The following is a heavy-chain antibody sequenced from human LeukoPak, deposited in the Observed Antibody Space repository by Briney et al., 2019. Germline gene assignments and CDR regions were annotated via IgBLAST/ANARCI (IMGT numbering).Heavy chain of an antibody. CDR3: ARLADRWFDP. CDR1: AHSFTTYS. V-gene: IGHV5-51*01. Sequence: KVGESLKISCKGSAHSFTTYSILWVRQMPGKGLEWMGIIYPGDSDIEYSPSFQGQVTISADKSINTAYLQWSSLKASDTAMYYCARLADRWFDPWGQGTLVTVSS. CDR2: IYPGDSDI. J-gene: IGHJ5*02.